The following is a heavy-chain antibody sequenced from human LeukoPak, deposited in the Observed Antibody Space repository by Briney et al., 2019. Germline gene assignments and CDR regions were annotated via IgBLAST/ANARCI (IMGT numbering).Heavy chain of an antibody. CDR3: AKVGEWAYYFDY. V-gene: IGHV3-23*01. CDR2: ISGSGGST. CDR1: GFTFSSFA. D-gene: IGHD1-26*01. J-gene: IGHJ4*02. Sequence: PGGSLRRYCAASGFTFSSFAMSWVRQAPGKGLAWVLAISGSGGSTYYADSVKGRFTISRDNSKNTLYLQMNSMRAEDTAVYYCAKVGEWAYYFDYWGQGTLVTVSS.